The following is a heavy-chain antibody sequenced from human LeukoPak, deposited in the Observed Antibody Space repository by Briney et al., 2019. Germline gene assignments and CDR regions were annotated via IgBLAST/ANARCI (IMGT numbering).Heavy chain of an antibody. CDR1: GGTFSSYA. CDR2: IIPIFGTA. J-gene: IGHJ4*02. D-gene: IGHD2-15*01. Sequence: GSSVKVSCKASGGTFSSYAISWVRQAPGQGLEWMGGIIPIFGTANYAQKFQGRVTITTDESTSTAYMELSSLRSEDTAVYYCARGRYCSGGSCYPFDYWGQGTLVTVSS. CDR3: ARGRYCSGGSCYPFDY. V-gene: IGHV1-69*05.